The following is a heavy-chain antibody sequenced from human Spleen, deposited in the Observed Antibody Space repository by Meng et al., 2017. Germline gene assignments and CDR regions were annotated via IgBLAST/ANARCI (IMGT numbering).Heavy chain of an antibody. J-gene: IGHJ4*02. Sequence: HVQLQQSGPWLVKPSQTPELPSAISGDSGSCNSAAWNWFRQSPSRGLEWLGRTYYRSKWYNDYAVSVKSRITINPDTSKNQFSLQLNSVTPEDTAVYYCAREGDVGYFDYWGQGTLVTVSS. V-gene: IGHV6-1*02. CDR1: GDSGSCNSAA. CDR2: TYYRSKWYN. CDR3: AREGDVGYFDY. D-gene: IGHD1-26*01.